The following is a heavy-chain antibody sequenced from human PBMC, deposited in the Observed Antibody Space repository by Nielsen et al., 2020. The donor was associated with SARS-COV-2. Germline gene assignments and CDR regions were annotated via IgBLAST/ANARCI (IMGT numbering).Heavy chain of an antibody. CDR3: ARDGYGPGGGAFDI. J-gene: IGHJ3*02. D-gene: IGHD3-22*01. Sequence: SVKVSCKASGGTFSSYAISWVRQAPGQGLEWMGRIIPILGIANYAQKFQGRVAITADKSTSTAYMELSSLRSEDTAVYYCARDGYGPGGGAFDIWGQGTMVTVSS. CDR2: IIPILGIA. V-gene: IGHV1-69*04. CDR1: GGTFSSYA.